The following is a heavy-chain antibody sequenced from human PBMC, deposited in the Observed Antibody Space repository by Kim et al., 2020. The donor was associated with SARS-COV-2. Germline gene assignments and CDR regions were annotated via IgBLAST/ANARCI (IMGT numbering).Heavy chain of an antibody. Sequence: GGSLRLSCAASGFTVSSNYMSWVRQAPGKGLEWVADIYSGGSTYYAVSVKGRFTISRDNSKNTLYLQINSRRAEDTAVYYCWRDGIHLWDDSSFGMEVWG. CDR1: GFTVSSNY. J-gene: IGHJ6*01. CDR2: IYSGGST. D-gene: IGHD5-18*01. CDR3: WRDGIHLWDDSSFGMEV. V-gene: IGHV3-53*01.